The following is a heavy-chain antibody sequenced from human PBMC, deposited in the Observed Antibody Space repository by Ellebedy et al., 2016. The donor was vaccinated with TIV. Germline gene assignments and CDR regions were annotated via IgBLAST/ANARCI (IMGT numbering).Heavy chain of an antibody. CDR1: GFTFSSYA. D-gene: IGHD3-10*01. CDR3: AKDMGSGSRPSYGMDV. V-gene: IGHV3-23*01. CDR2: FSRSGGIT. Sequence: GGSLRLSXAASGFTFSSYAMSWVRQAPGKGLEWVSGFSRSGGITYYADSVKGRFTISRDNSKNTLYLQMNSLRADDTAVYYCAKDMGSGSRPSYGMDVWGQGATVTVSS. J-gene: IGHJ6*02.